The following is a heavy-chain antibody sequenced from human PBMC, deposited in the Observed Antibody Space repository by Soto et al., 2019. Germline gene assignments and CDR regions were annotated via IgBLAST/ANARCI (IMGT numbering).Heavy chain of an antibody. CDR1: GYTFPRSG. CDR2: ISAYDGKT. J-gene: IGHJ4*02. CDR3: AMMVEGFAARTKYYDY. Sequence: GASVKVSCKASGYTFPRSGLIWVRQAPGQGLALMGLISAYDGKTNYAQKVQGRVSVTTDTSTSTAYMELSNLRSDDTAVYYCAMMVEGFAARTKYYDYCGQR. V-gene: IGHV1-18*01. D-gene: IGHD2-15*01.